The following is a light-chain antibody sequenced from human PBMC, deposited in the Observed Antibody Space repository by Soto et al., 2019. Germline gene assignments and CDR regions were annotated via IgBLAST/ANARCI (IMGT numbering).Light chain of an antibody. CDR3: QLSYKIPS. CDR2: ATS. Sequence: EIPLTQSPSSLAASVGDRPTLTCRARRNGSIYLNCYQHKPGKGPTLLIHATSKLQIGIPSRFSGSGSGTEFTLTISSLEAEDFGTYYCQLSYKIPSVGQGTRLESK. CDR1: RNGSIY. V-gene: IGKV1-39*01. J-gene: IGKJ5*01.